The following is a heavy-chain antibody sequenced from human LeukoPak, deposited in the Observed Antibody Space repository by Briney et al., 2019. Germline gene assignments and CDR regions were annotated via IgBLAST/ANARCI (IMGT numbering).Heavy chain of an antibody. J-gene: IGHJ4*02. CDR1: GFIVSDHY. Sequence: GGSLRLSCAASGFIVSDHYMGWVRQAPGKGLDWVSVMYSSGNIHYADSVKGRFTIPRDNAKSLLYLQMSSLRPEDTAMYYCARDMKASESSEYWGQGTWVTVSS. D-gene: IGHD3-16*02. CDR3: ARDMKASESSEY. CDR2: MYSSGNI. V-gene: IGHV3-69-1*01.